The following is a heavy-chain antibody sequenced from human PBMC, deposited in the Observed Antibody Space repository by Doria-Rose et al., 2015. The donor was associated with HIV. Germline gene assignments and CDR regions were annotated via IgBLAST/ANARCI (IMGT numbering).Heavy chain of an antibody. J-gene: IGHJ4*02. V-gene: IGHV4-31*02. CDR3: ASRSSSWYLPDS. CDR2: IYYSGST. Sequence: SWIRQHPGKGLEWIGYIYYSGSTYYNPSLKSRVTISVDTSKNQFSLKLSSVTAADTAVYYCASRSSSWYLPDSWGQGTLVTVSS. D-gene: IGHD6-13*01.